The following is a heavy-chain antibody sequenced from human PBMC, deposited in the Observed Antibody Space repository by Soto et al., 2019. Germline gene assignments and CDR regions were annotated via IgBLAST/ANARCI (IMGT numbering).Heavy chain of an antibody. Sequence: QVQPVQSGTEVKKPGASVRVSCKASGYSYSTYVIHWVRQAPGQSLEWMGWINAGNGNTKYSQKFQGRITITRDTSASTVYMDLTSLRSEDSAVYYCADWNDNWGCFDFWGQGTLVTVSS. CDR3: ADWNDNWGCFDF. CDR1: GYSYSTYV. J-gene: IGHJ4*02. D-gene: IGHD1-1*01. CDR2: INAGNGNT. V-gene: IGHV1-3*01.